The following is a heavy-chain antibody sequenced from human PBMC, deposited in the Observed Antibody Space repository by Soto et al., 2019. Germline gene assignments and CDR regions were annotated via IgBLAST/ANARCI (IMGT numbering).Heavy chain of an antibody. V-gene: IGHV6-1*01. Sequence: QVQLQQSGPGLVKPSQILSLTCAISGDSVSSNDAVWNWIRQSPSRGLEWLGRTYYRSIWQTEXAXSXKXRMTINPDASKNQFSLQLNSVTPEDTAMYYCARLVGNSWLDHWGQGTLVTVSA. CDR3: ARLVGNSWLDH. CDR1: GDSVSSNDAV. J-gene: IGHJ5*02. CDR2: TYYRSIWQT. D-gene: IGHD6-6*01.